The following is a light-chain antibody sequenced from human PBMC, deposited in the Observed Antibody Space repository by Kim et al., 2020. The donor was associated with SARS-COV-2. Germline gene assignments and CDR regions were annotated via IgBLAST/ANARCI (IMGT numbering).Light chain of an antibody. CDR3: QAWDSSTFYV. CDR2: QDS. Sequence: SPGQEASITCPGDKLGDKYACGYQQKPGPSPVLVIYQDSKRPSGIPERFSGSNSGNTATLTISGTQAMDEADYYCQAWDSSTFYVFGTGTKVTVL. V-gene: IGLV3-1*01. CDR1: KLGDKY. J-gene: IGLJ1*01.